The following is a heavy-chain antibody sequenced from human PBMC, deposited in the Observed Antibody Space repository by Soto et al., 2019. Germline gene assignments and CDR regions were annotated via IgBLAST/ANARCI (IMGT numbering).Heavy chain of an antibody. D-gene: IGHD6-13*01. Sequence: QVQLQESGPGLVKPSETLSLTCTVSGGSISSYYWSWIRQPPGKGLAWIGYIYYSGSTNYNPSLKSRITIAVDTSMNQFSLKLSSVTAADTAVYYCATVDSCSWYYIDYWGQGTLVTVSS. CDR1: GGSISSYY. V-gene: IGHV4-59*01. CDR2: IYYSGST. J-gene: IGHJ4*02. CDR3: ATVDSCSWYYIDY.